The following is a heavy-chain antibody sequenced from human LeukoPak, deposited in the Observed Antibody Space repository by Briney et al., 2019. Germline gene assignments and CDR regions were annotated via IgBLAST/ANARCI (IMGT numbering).Heavy chain of an antibody. Sequence: ASEKVSCTASGYTFTGYYMHWVRQAPGQRLEWMGWINRNSGGTNYAQKFQGRVTMTRDTSISTAYMELSRLRSDDTAVYYCARDKAYTWTYYYDSSGHKTDYWGQGTLVTVS. D-gene: IGHD3-22*01. J-gene: IGHJ4*02. CDR3: ARDKAYTWTYYYDSSGHKTDY. CDR2: INRNSGGT. V-gene: IGHV1-2*02. CDR1: GYTFTGYY.